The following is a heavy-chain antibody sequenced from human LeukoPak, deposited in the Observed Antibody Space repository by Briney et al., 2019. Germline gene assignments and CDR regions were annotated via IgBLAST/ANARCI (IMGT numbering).Heavy chain of an antibody. CDR1: GYTFIGYY. D-gene: IGHD3-10*01. CDR3: ALYGSGSYRIDY. V-gene: IGHV1-2*02. Sequence: ASVKVSCKASGYTFIGYYLHWVRQAPGQGLEWMGWINPNSGGTDYAQKFQGRVTMTRDTSISTAYMELSTLRSDDTAVYYCALYGSGSYRIDYWGQGTLVTVSS. CDR2: INPNSGGT. J-gene: IGHJ4*02.